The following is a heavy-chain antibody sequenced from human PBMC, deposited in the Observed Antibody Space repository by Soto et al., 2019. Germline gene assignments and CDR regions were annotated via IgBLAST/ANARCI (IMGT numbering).Heavy chain of an antibody. CDR3: ARVNYYDSSGYPRFDP. CDR1: GGSISSYY. D-gene: IGHD3-22*01. V-gene: IGHV4-59*01. J-gene: IGHJ5*02. CDR2: IYYSGST. Sequence: CETLSLTCTVSGGSISSYYWSWIRQPPGKGLEWIGYIYYSGSTNYNPWLKSRVTISVDTSKNEFSLKLSSVTAADTAVYYCARVNYYDSSGYPRFDPWGQGTLVTVSS.